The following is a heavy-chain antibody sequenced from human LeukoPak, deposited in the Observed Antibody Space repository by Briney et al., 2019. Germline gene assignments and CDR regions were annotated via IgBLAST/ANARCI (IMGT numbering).Heavy chain of an antibody. CDR2: IYYSGST. CDR1: GGSISSGGYS. V-gene: IGHV4-31*03. J-gene: IGHJ3*02. Sequence: SQTLSLTCTVSGGSISSGGYSWSWIRQHPGKGLEWIGYIYYSGSTYYNPSLKSRVTISVDTSKNRFSLKLSSVTAADTAVYYCARDLIYYDSSGVDAFDIWGQGTMVTVSS. D-gene: IGHD3-22*01. CDR3: ARDLIYYDSSGVDAFDI.